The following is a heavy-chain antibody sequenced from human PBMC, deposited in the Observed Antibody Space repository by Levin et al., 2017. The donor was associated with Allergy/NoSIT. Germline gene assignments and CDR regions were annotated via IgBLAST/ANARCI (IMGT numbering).Heavy chain of an antibody. V-gene: IGHV3-23*01. CDR2: ISGSGGST. J-gene: IGHJ4*02. Sequence: PGGSLRLSCAASGFTFSSYAMSWVRQAPGKGLECVSAISGSGGSTYYADSVKGRFTISRDNSKNTLYLQMNSLRAEDTAVYYCAKGGLGIFVARSYYFDYWGQGTLVTVSS. D-gene: IGHD3-3*01. CDR3: AKGGLGIFVARSYYFDY. CDR1: GFTFSSYA.